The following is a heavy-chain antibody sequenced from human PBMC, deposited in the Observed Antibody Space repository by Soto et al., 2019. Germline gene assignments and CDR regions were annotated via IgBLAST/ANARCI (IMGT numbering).Heavy chain of an antibody. V-gene: IGHV3-23*01. Sequence: EVQLLESGGGLVQPGGSLRLSCAASGFTFSSCAMSWVRQTPGQGLQWVSTIAGNDAGADFAESVRGRFTIARDNSKNTLDLQMDSLRGEDTAIYYCAKDSLSSSTWHLYHFDHWGQGTLVTVSS. J-gene: IGHJ4*02. CDR2: IAGNDAGA. D-gene: IGHD2-2*01. CDR1: GFTFSSCA. CDR3: AKDSLSSSTWHLYHFDH.